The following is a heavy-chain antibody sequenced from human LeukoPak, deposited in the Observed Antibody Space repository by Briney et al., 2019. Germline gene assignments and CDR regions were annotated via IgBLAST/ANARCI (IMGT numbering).Heavy chain of an antibody. V-gene: IGHV6-1*01. D-gene: IGHD3-16*01. CDR2: TYYRSKLYT. CDR1: GDSVSNNNAA. Sequence: SQTLSLTCALSGDSVSNNNAAWNWLRQSPSRGLEWLGRTYYRSKLYTDYAVSVSSRITINPDASKSQFALQLKSVTPEDTAVYYCASSSLRGSDAFDIWGQGTMVTVSS. J-gene: IGHJ3*02. CDR3: ASSSLRGSDAFDI.